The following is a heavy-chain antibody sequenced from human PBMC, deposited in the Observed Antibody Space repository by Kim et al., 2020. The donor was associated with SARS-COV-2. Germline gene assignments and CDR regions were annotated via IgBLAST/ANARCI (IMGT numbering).Heavy chain of an antibody. V-gene: IGHV5-10-1*01. J-gene: IGHJ6*02. CDR1: GYSFTSYW. D-gene: IGHD5-18*01. CDR3: ARPSLNGYSYGAEVSGYYYYGMDV. CDR2: IDPSDSYT. Sequence: GESLKISCKGSGYSFTSYWISWVRQMPGKGLEWMGRIDPSDSYTNYSPSFQGHVTISADKSISTAYLQWSSLKASDTAMYYCARPSLNGYSYGAEVSGYYYYGMDVWGQGTTVTVSS.